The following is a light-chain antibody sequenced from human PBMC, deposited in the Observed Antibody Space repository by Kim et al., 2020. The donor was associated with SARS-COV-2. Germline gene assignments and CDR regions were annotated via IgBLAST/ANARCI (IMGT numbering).Light chain of an antibody. V-gene: IGLV4-60*03. CDR3: ETWDTNTWV. J-gene: IGLJ3*02. CDR1: SGHSTYI. Sequence: QPVLTQSSSASASLGSSVKLTCTLSSGHSTYIIAWHQQQPGKAPRYLMKLDGSGSYNKGSGVPDRFSGSSSGADRYLTISNLQSEDEADYYCETWDTNTWVFGGGTKLIVL. CDR2: LDGSGSY.